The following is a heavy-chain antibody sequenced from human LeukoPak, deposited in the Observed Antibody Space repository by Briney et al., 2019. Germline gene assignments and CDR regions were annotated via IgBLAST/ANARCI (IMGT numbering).Heavy chain of an antibody. CDR3: ARGPSTPFDY. D-gene: IGHD5/OR15-5a*01. CDR2: ISSSSRYI. CDR1: GFTFSSYW. V-gene: IGHV3-21*01. J-gene: IGHJ4*02. Sequence: GGPLRLSCAASGFTFSSYWMNWVRQAPGKGLEWVSSISSSSRYIYYVDSVKGRFTISRDNAKNSLYLQMNSLRAEDAAVYYCARGPSTPFDYWGQGTLVTVSS.